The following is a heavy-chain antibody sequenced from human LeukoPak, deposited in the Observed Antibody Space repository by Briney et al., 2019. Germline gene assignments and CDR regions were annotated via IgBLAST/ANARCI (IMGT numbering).Heavy chain of an antibody. CDR2: ISSSSSYI. CDR1: GFTFSSYS. V-gene: IGHV3-21*01. Sequence: GGSLRLSCAASGFTFSSYSMNWVRQALGKGLEWVSSISSSSSYIYYADSVKGRFTISRDNAKNSLYLQMNSLRAEDTAVYYCARSETTVTPFDPWGQGTLVTVSS. D-gene: IGHD4-17*01. CDR3: ARSETTVTPFDP. J-gene: IGHJ5*02.